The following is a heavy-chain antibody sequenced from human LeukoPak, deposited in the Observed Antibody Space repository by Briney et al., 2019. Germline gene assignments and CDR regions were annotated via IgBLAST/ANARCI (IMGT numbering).Heavy chain of an antibody. CDR2: NYYSGST. CDR3: ARDLRSGYRRFDY. J-gene: IGHJ4*02. D-gene: IGHD3-3*01. V-gene: IGHV4-39*07. CDR1: GGSISSSSYY. Sequence: SETLSLTCTVSGGSISSSSYYWGWIRQPPGKGLEWIGSNYYSGSTYYNPSLKSRVTISVDTSKNQFSLKLSSVTAADTAVYYCARDLRSGYRRFDYWGQGTLVTVSS.